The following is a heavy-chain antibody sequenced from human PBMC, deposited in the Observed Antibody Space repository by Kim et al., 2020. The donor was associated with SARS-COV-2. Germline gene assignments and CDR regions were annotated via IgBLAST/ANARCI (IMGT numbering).Heavy chain of an antibody. CDR3: ARAGKALRLFDY. V-gene: IGHV4-34*01. Sequence: SETLSLTCAVYGGSFSGYYWSWIRQPPGKGLEWIGEINHSGSTNYNPSLKSRVTISVDTSKNQFSLKLSSVTAADTAVYYCARAGKALRLFDYWGQGTLVTVSS. CDR2: INHSGST. CDR1: GGSFSGYY. J-gene: IGHJ4*02.